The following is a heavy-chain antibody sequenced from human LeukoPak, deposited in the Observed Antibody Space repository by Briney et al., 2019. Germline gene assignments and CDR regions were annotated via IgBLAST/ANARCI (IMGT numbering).Heavy chain of an antibody. CDR3: ARVVEYYYDSSGYYY. J-gene: IGHJ4*02. V-gene: IGHV3-11*01. Sequence: GGSLRLSCAASGFTFSDYYMSWLRQAPGKGLEWVSYISSSGSTIYYADSVKGRFTISRDNAKNSLYLQMNSLRAEDTAVYYCARVVEYYYDSSGYYYWGQGTLVTVSS. CDR2: ISSSGSTI. CDR1: GFTFSDYY. D-gene: IGHD3-22*01.